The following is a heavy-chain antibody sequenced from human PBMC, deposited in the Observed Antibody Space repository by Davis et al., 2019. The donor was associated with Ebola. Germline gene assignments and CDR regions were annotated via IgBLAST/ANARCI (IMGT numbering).Heavy chain of an antibody. CDR3: AKDGLKSCSSTSCYYYYGMDV. D-gene: IGHD2-2*01. V-gene: IGHV3-20*04. Sequence: GGSLRPSCAASGFIFEDFAMNWVRQVPGKGLEWVAGINWNGGNTGYAESVKGRFTISRDNTKNSLYLQMNSLRAEDTAVYYCAKDGLKSCSSTSCYYYYGMDVWGQGTTVTVSS. CDR1: GFIFEDFA. J-gene: IGHJ6*02. CDR2: INWNGGNT.